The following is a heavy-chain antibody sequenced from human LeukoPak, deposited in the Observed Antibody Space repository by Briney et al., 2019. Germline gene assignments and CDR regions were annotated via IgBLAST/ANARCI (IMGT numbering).Heavy chain of an antibody. CDR3: ARNHYYDILTGYVTYGMDV. J-gene: IGHJ6*02. V-gene: IGHV1-18*01. CDR1: GYRFNAYG. D-gene: IGHD3-9*01. Sequence: ASVKVSCKTSGYRFNAYGISWVRQAPGQGLEWMGWISAYNGNTNYAQKLQGRVTMTTDTSTSTAYMELRSLRSDDTAVYYCARNHYYDILTGYVTYGMDVWGQGTTVTVSS. CDR2: ISAYNGNT.